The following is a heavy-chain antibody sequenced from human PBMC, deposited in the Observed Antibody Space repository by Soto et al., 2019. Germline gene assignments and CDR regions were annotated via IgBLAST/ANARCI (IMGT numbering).Heavy chain of an antibody. D-gene: IGHD2-15*01. CDR3: VFFQAEDGIRDKVPVSAFLLNRSSDL. CDR2: ISSSSSYI. J-gene: IGHJ2*01. Sequence: KGLEWVSSISSSSSYIYYADSVKGRFTISRDNAKNSLYLQMNSLRAEDTAVYYCVFFQAEDGIRDKVPVSAFLLNRSSDL. V-gene: IGHV3-21*01.